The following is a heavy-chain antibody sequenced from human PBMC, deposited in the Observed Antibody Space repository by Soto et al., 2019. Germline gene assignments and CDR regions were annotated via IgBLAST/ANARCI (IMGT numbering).Heavy chain of an antibody. CDR1: GGSVSSDSYY. CDR3: ARFLTYYDFWSGSTNDY. CDR2: IYYSGST. D-gene: IGHD3-3*01. Sequence: QVQLQESGPGLVKPSETLSLTCTVSGGSVSSDSYYWSWIRQPPGKGLEWIGYIYYSGSTNYNPSLKSRVTISVDTSKNQFSLKLSSVTAADTAVYYCARFLTYYDFWSGSTNDYWGQGTLVTVSS. V-gene: IGHV4-61*01. J-gene: IGHJ4*02.